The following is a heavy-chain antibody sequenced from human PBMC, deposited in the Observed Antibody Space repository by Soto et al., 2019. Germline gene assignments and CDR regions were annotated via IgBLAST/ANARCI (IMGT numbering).Heavy chain of an antibody. J-gene: IGHJ3*02. CDR2: IIPIFGTA. CDR3: TRGQHIVVVTALVGDAFDI. V-gene: IGHV1-69*13. D-gene: IGHD2-21*02. Sequence: SVKVSCKASGGTFSSYAISWVRQAPGQGLDCIGGIIPIFGTANYAQKFQGRVTITSDESTSTAYMELSSLRSEDTAVYYCTRGQHIVVVTALVGDAFDIWGQGTMVTVSS. CDR1: GGTFSSYA.